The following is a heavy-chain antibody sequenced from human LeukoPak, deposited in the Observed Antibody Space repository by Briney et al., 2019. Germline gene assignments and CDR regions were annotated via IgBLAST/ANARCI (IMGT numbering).Heavy chain of an antibody. CDR1: GGSFSGYY. Sequence: SETLSLTCAVYGGSFSGYYWSWIRQPPGKGLEWIGEINHSGSTNYNPSLKSRVTISVDTSKNQFSLKLSSVTAADTAVYYCARGVVIHAFDIWGQGTMVTVSS. V-gene: IGHV4-34*01. D-gene: IGHD3-22*01. CDR3: ARGVVIHAFDI. J-gene: IGHJ3*02. CDR2: INHSGST.